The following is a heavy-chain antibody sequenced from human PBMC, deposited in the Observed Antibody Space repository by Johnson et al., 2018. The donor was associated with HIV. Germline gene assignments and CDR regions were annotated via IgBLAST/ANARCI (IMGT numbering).Heavy chain of an antibody. Sequence: VQLVESGGGVVQPGRSLRLSCAASGFTFSSYAMHWVRQAPGKGLEWVSGISWNSGSIGYADSVKGRFTISRNNSKNTPYLQMNSLRVEDTAVYYCAKSPGKDDGGNSGAFDIWGQGTMVTVSS. CDR2: ISWNSGSI. CDR1: GFTFSSYA. V-gene: IGHV3-9*01. J-gene: IGHJ3*02. CDR3: AKSPGKDDGGNSGAFDI. D-gene: IGHD4-23*01.